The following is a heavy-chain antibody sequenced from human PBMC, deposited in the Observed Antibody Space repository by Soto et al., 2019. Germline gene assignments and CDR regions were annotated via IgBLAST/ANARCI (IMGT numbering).Heavy chain of an antibody. CDR3: ARGTYCSGGSCYSSSAFDI. CDR1: GFTFSSYG. J-gene: IGHJ3*02. D-gene: IGHD2-15*01. V-gene: IGHV3-33*01. Sequence: QVQLVESGGGVVQPGRSLRLSCAASGFTFSSYGMHWVRQAPGKGLEWVAVIWYDGSNKYYEDSVKGRFTISRDNSKNTLYLQMNSLGAEDTAVYYCARGTYCSGGSCYSSSAFDIWGQGTMVTVSS. CDR2: IWYDGSNK.